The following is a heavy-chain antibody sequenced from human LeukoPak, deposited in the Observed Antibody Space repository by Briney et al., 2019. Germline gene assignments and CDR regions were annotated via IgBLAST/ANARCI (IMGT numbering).Heavy chain of an antibody. Sequence: PGGSLRLSCAASGFTFSIYAMTWVRQAPGKGLEWVSGISGSGGSTYNADSVKGRFTISRDNSKNTLYLQMNSLRAEDTAVYYCAKDLSPGGLSMVAYYFDYWGQGTLVTVSS. J-gene: IGHJ4*02. D-gene: IGHD3-10*01. CDR3: AKDLSPGGLSMVAYYFDY. V-gene: IGHV3-23*01. CDR1: GFTFSIYA. CDR2: ISGSGGST.